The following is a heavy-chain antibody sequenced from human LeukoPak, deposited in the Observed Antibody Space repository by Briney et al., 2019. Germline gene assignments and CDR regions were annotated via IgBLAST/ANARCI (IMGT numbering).Heavy chain of an antibody. J-gene: IGHJ4*02. CDR3: ARALEWLSSGGCYDY. Sequence: VASVKVSCKASGGTFSSYAISWVRQAPGQGLEWMWGIIPIFGTANYAQKFQGRVTITADESTSTAYMELSSLRSEDPAVYYCARALEWLSSGGCYDYWGQGTLVTVSS. D-gene: IGHD3-3*01. CDR1: GGTFSSYA. CDR2: IIPIFGTA. V-gene: IGHV1-69*13.